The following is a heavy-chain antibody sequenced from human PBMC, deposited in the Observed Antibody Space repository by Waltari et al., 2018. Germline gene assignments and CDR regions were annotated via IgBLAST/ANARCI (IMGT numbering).Heavy chain of an antibody. J-gene: IGHJ3*02. V-gene: IGHV4-38-2*01. CDR2: IYHSGST. CDR1: GYSISSGYY. D-gene: IGHD6-19*01. CDR3: ARGAVAGYHDAFDI. Sequence: QVQLQESGPGLVKPSETLSLTCAVSGYSISSGYYWGWIRQPPGKGLEWIGSIYHSGSTYDNPSLKSRVTISVDTSKNQFSLKLSSVTAADTAVYYCARGAVAGYHDAFDIWGQGTMVTVSS.